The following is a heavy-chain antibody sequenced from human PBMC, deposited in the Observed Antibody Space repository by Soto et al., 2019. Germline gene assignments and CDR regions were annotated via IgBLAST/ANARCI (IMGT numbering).Heavy chain of an antibody. CDR3: ASLGRGVPPYYFDY. V-gene: IGHV4-59*01. CDR2: IYYSGST. CDR1: GGSISSYY. Sequence: PSEALALSCAVSGGSISSYYWSWIRQPPGKGLEWIGYIYYSGSTNYNPSLKSRVTISVDTSKNQFSLKLSSVTAADTAVYYCASLGRGVPPYYFDYWGQGTLVPVSS. J-gene: IGHJ4*02. D-gene: IGHD3-10*01.